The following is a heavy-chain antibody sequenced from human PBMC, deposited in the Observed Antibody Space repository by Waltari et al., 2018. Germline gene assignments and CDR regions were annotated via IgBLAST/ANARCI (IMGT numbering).Heavy chain of an antibody. CDR1: GYTSTGYY. D-gene: IGHD3-9*01. J-gene: IGHJ4*02. CDR2: INPSSGGT. Sequence: QVQLVQSGAEVKKPGASVKVSCKASGYTSTGYYMPWVRQAPGQGLEWMGWINPSSGGTNYAQKFQGRVTMTRDTSISTAYMELSRLRSDDTAVYYCARGGFILTGYYSNPDYWGQGTLVTVSS. V-gene: IGHV1-2*02. CDR3: ARGGFILTGYYSNPDY.